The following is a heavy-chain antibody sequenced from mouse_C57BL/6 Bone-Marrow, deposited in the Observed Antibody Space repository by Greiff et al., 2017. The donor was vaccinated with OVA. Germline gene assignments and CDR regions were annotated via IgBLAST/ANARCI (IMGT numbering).Heavy chain of an antibody. V-gene: IGHV1-52*01. J-gene: IGHJ3*01. CDR2: IDPSDSET. CDR1: GYTFTSYW. Sequence: QVQLQQPGAELVRPGSSVKLSCKASGYTFTSYWMHWVKQRPIQGLEWIGNIDPSDSETHYNQKFKDKVTLTVDKSSSTAYMQLSSLTSEDSAVYYCARGIYYYGSKFAYWGQGTLVTVSA. CDR3: ARGIYYYGSKFAY. D-gene: IGHD1-1*01.